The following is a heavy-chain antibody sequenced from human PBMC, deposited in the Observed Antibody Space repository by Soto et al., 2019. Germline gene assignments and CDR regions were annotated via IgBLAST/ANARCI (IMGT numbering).Heavy chain of an antibody. D-gene: IGHD6-19*01. CDR2: INHSGST. CDR3: ASFSGWAYYYYGMDV. J-gene: IGHJ6*02. CDR1: GGSFSGYY. V-gene: IGHV4-34*01. Sequence: SETLSLTCAVYGGSFSGYYWSWIRQPPGKGLEWIGEINHSGSTNYNPSLKSRVTISVDTSKNQFSLKLSSVTAADTAVYYCASFSGWAYYYYGMDVWGQGTTVTVSS.